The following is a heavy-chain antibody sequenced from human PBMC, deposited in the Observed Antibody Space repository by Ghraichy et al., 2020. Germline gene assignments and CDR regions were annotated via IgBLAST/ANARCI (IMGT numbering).Heavy chain of an antibody. J-gene: IGHJ4*02. CDR1: VTPSLLTT. Sequence: SEPCPSPAVSLVTPSLLTTGTGSGSPPGRDRSGLGVSSSGMTSYNPSLRSRVTMSIDTSKKQFSLKLSSVTAADTAVYYCARDPFRSSFDYWGQGTLVTVSS. CDR2: SSSGMT. V-gene: IGHV4-4*07. CDR3: ARDPFRSSFDY. D-gene: IGHD1-26*01.